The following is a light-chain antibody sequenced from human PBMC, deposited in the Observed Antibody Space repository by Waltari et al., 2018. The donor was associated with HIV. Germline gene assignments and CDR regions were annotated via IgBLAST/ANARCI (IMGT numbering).Light chain of an antibody. J-gene: IGLJ3*02. CDR1: SSDVGGYNY. V-gene: IGLV2-14*01. CDR3: SSYTSSSTRV. Sequence: QYALTHPASVSGSPGQSITISCTGTSSDVGGYNYVSWYQQHPSKAPKLMIYELSNRPSGHSKRFSGSKSGNTASLTISGLQAEDEADYYCSSYTSSSTRVFGGGTNLTVL. CDR2: ELS.